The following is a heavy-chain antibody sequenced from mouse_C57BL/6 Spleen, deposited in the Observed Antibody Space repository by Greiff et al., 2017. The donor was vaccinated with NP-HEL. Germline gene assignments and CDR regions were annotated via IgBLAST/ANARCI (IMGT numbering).Heavy chain of an antibody. V-gene: IGHV1-69*01. CDR1: GYTFTSYW. J-gene: IGHJ2*01. Sequence: QVQLQQPGAELVMPGASVKLSCKASGYTFTSYWMHWVKQRPGQGLEWIGEIDPSDSYTNYNQKFKGKSTLTVDKSSSTAYMQLSSLTSEDSAVYYCARGGTAQAVDYWGQGTTLTVSS. CDR3: ARGGTAQAVDY. D-gene: IGHD3-2*02. CDR2: IDPSDSYT.